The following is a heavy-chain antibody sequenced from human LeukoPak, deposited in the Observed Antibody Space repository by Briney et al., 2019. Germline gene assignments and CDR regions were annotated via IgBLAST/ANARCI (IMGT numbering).Heavy chain of an antibody. D-gene: IGHD6-13*01. CDR2: INPNSGGT. J-gene: IGHJ6*02. CDR3: AREMAAAGPYYYYGMDV. V-gene: IGHV1-2*04. CDR1: GYTFNGYY. Sequence: ASVKVSCKASGYTFNGYYMHWVRQAPGQGLEWVGWINPNSGGTNYAQKFQGWVTMTRDTSIITAYMELSRLRSDDTAVYYCAREMAAAGPYYYYGMDVWGQGTTVTVSS.